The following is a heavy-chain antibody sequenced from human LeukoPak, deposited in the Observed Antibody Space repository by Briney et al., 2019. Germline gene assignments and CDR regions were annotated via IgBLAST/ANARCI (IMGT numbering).Heavy chain of an antibody. Sequence: GGSLRLSCAASGFIFSTYGMHWVRQAPGKGLEWVAVMSYDGSTKYYADSVKGRFTISRDNSKNMLYLQMNSLRAEDTAVCYCAKDSGELLYGDAFDIWGQGTRVAVSS. V-gene: IGHV3-30*18. D-gene: IGHD3-10*01. J-gene: IGHJ3*02. CDR3: AKDSGELLYGDAFDI. CDR2: MSYDGSTK. CDR1: GFIFSTYG.